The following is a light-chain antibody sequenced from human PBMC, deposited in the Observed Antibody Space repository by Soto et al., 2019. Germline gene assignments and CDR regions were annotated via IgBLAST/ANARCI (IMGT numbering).Light chain of an antibody. CDR2: AAS. V-gene: IGKV3-20*01. CDR3: QQYNTYST. CDR1: QSVSSSY. J-gene: IGKJ1*01. Sequence: EIVLTQSPGTLSLSPGERATLSCRASQSVSSSYLAWYQQKPGQAPRLLIYAASTRATGIPARFSGSGSGTEFTLTISSLQPDDFATYYCQQYNTYSTFGQGTKVDIK.